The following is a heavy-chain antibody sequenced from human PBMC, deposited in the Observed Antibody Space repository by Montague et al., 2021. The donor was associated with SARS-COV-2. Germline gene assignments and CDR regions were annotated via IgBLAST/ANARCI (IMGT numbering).Heavy chain of an antibody. Sequence: LSCAASGFTVSSNYMSWVRQAPGKGLEWVSLIYSSGRTSYADSVKGRFTMSRDNSKNTLYLQMNSLRAEDTAVYYCARDFGESRDHWGQGTLVTVSS. J-gene: IGHJ4*02. CDR2: IYSSGRT. CDR1: GFTVSSNY. D-gene: IGHD3-10*01. V-gene: IGHV3-53*01. CDR3: ARDFGESRDH.